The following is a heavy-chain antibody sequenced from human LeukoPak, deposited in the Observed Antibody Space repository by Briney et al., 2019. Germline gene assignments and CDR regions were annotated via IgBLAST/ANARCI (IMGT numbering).Heavy chain of an antibody. Sequence: SETLSLTCTVSGVSISSSNYYWGWIRQPPGKGLEWIGSIYYSGSTYYNPSLKSRVTISADTSKNQFSLKLSSVTAADTAVYYCARQHLFSSSWYNWYFDLWGRGTLVTVSS. CDR2: IYYSGST. CDR1: GVSISSSNYY. D-gene: IGHD6-13*01. CDR3: ARQHLFSSSWYNWYFDL. J-gene: IGHJ2*01. V-gene: IGHV4-39*01.